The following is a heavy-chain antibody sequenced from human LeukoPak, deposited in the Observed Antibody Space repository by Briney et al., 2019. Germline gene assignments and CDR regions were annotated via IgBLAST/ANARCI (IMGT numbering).Heavy chain of an antibody. Sequence: ASVKVSCKASGHTFTSNGFSWVRQAPGQGLEWMGMIYPRDGSTSYAQRFQDRVTVTRDTSTSTVHMELSGLRSEDTAVYYCARDQEGFDYWGQGTQVTVSS. CDR1: GHTFTSNG. J-gene: IGHJ4*02. CDR3: ARDQEGFDY. V-gene: IGHV1-46*01. CDR2: IYPRDGST.